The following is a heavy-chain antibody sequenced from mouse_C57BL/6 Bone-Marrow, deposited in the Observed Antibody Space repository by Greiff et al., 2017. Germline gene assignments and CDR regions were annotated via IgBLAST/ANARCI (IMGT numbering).Heavy chain of an antibody. CDR3: AREGYWYFDV. CDR1: GFTFSSYA. CDR2: ISDGGSYT. V-gene: IGHV5-4*01. Sequence: DVQLVESGGGLVKPGGSLKLSCAASGFTFSSYAMSWVRQTPEKRLEWVATISDGGSYTYYPDNVKGRFTISRDNAKKNLYLQMSHLKSEDTAMYYCAREGYWYFDVWGTGTTVTVSS. J-gene: IGHJ1*03.